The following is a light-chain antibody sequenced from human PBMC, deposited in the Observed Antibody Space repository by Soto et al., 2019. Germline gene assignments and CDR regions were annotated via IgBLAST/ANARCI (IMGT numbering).Light chain of an antibody. J-gene: IGLJ1*01. CDR1: SSDVGGYNY. CDR2: EVS. CDR3: SSYAGSNFYV. V-gene: IGLV2-8*01. Sequence: QSVLTQPASASESPGQSVTISCTGTSSDVGGYNYVSWYQQHPGKAPKLMIYEVSKRPSGVPDRFSGSKSGNTASLTVSGLQAEDEADYYCSSYAGSNFYVFGTGTKVTVL.